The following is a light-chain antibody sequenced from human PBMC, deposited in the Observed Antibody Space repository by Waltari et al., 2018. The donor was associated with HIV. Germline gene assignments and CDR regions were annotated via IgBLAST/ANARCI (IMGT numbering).Light chain of an antibody. Sequence: QSALTQPASLSGSPGQSITISCTGTSSDVGTYSLVSWYQLHPGQAPQLLIYEVTKRPSAVSVRFSCSKSGNTASLTISGLQAEDEADYYCCSFAGTFMIFGGGTKLTVL. J-gene: IGLJ2*01. V-gene: IGLV2-23*02. CDR2: EVT. CDR3: CSFAGTFMI. CDR1: SSDVGTYSL.